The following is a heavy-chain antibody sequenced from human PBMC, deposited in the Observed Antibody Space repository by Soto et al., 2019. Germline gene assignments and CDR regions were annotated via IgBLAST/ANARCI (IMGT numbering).Heavy chain of an antibody. V-gene: IGHV4-39*01. Sequence: QLQLQDSGPGLVKPSETLSLTCTVSSGSITSRTYYWGWIRQPPENGLEWMGTIYFSGNTYYNPYLKRRVTIYVDTSRSQFSMMQSYVTGADTAVYYCSRSPSSTRGYFDYWGQGTLVTVSS. CDR1: SGSITSRTYY. J-gene: IGHJ4*02. CDR2: IYFSGNT. CDR3: SRSPSSTRGYFDY. D-gene: IGHD2-2*01.